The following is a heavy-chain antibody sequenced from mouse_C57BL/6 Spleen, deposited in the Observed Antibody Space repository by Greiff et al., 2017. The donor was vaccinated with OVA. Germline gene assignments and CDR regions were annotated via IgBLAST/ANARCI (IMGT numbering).Heavy chain of an antibody. V-gene: IGHV5-16*01. CDR3: ARDGYGNYGYYAMDY. Sequence: EVQVVESEGGLVQPGSSMKLSCTASGFTFSDYYMAWVRQVPEKGLEWVANINDDGSSTYYLDSLKSRFIISRDNAKNILYLQMSSLKSEDTATYYCARDGYGNYGYYAMDYWGQGTSVTVSS. CDR1: GFTFSDYY. D-gene: IGHD2-10*02. J-gene: IGHJ4*01. CDR2: INDDGSST.